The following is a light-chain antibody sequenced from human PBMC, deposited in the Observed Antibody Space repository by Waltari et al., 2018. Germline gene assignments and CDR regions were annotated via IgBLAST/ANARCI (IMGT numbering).Light chain of an antibody. V-gene: IGKV3-15*01. CDR1: QSISNN. Sequence: EIVMTQSPAALSVSPVERATLSCRASQSISNNLAWYQHKPGQPPRLLISGASTRATGVPARFSGSGSGTEFTLTISSLQSEDSAIYFCQQYNTWPPSTFGQGTKLEIK. J-gene: IGKJ2*02. CDR3: QQYNTWPPST. CDR2: GAS.